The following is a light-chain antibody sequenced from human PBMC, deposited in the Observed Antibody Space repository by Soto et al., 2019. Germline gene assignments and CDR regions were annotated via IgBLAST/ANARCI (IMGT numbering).Light chain of an antibody. CDR3: HQYGSSPYT. CDR2: GAS. V-gene: IGKV3-15*01. CDR1: QSVSSN. J-gene: IGKJ2*01. Sequence: EIVRTQSPATLSVSPGERATLSCRASQSVSSNLAWYQQKPGQAPRLLIYGASTRATGIPARFSGSRSGTDFTLTISRLEPEDFAVYYCHQYGSSPYTFGQGTKVDIK.